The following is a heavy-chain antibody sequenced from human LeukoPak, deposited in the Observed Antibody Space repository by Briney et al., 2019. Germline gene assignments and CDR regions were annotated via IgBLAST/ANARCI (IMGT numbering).Heavy chain of an antibody. CDR2: IYPGDSET. J-gene: IGHJ4*02. Sequence: GESLKISCRASGYIFTNYRIAWVRQKPGKGLEWMGIIYPGDSETTYSPSFQGQVTISADKSIRAAYLQWDSLEASHTAMYYCARLDEGFYNDDTCFNFWGQGTLVTVSS. V-gene: IGHV5-51*01. CDR1: GYIFTNYR. CDR3: ARLDEGFYNDDTCFNF. D-gene: IGHD3-22*01.